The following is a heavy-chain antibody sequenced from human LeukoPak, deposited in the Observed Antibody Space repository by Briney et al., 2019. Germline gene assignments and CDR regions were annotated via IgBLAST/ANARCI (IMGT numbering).Heavy chain of an antibody. CDR3: ARGRRVIGFDY. V-gene: IGHV4-34*01. CDR1: GGSFSGYY. D-gene: IGHD2-21*01. CDR2: INHSGST. Sequence: SETLSLTCAVYGGSFSGYYWSWIRQPPGKALEWIGEINHSGSTNYNPSLKSRVTISIDTSKNQFSLKLSSVTAADTAVYYCARGRRVIGFDYSGQGTLVTVSS. J-gene: IGHJ4*02.